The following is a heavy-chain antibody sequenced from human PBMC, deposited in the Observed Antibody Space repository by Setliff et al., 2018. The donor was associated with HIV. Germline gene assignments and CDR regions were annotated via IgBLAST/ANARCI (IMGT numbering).Heavy chain of an antibody. D-gene: IGHD1-26*01. V-gene: IGHV4-39*01. Sequence: SETLSLTCTVSGGSISSSRYYWGWIRQPPGKGLEWIASIYFSGNTRYNPSLKSRVTISVDTSKNQFSLKLRSVTASDTAVYYCARNHEWALGTWGQGLLVTVSS. CDR3: ARNHEWALGT. CDR2: IYFSGNT. J-gene: IGHJ5*02. CDR1: GGSISSSRYY.